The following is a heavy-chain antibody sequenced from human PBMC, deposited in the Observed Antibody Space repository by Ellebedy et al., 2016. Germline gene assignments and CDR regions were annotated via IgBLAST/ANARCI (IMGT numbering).Heavy chain of an antibody. D-gene: IGHD1-1*01. J-gene: IGHJ6*03. Sequence: SETLSLTCIVSGGSISRYYWSWIRQPPGRGLEWIGNIYYTGTTNYNPSLQSRVTISLDTSKNQFSLRLTSVTAADTAVYYCARVHCSITTCDYYYMDVWGKGTTVTVSS. V-gene: IGHV4-59*01. CDR1: GGSISRYY. CDR3: ARVHCSITTCDYYYMDV. CDR2: IYYTGTT.